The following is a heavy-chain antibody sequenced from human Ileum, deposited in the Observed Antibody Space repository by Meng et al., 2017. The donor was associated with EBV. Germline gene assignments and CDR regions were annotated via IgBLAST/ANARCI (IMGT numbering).Heavy chain of an antibody. CDR2: ISANNGDR. V-gene: IGHV1-18*01. CDR3: ARKPTSAALDY. Sequence: QVQLLRSGAEVTQPGASVKVSCKASGFTFTNYGFTWVRQAPGQGLEWMGWISANNGDRHYAQKFQDRVTLTTDGYTPTVYMELRSLRSDDTAVYFCARKPTSAALDYWGQGTLVTVSS. CDR1: GFTFTNYG. D-gene: IGHD6-13*01. J-gene: IGHJ4*02.